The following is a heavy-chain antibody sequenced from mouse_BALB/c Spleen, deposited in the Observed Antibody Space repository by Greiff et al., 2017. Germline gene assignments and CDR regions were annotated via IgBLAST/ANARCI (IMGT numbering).Heavy chain of an antibody. CDR2: ISSGGSYT. CDR1: GFTFSSYA. D-gene: IGHD2-10*01. J-gene: IGHJ4*01. V-gene: IGHV5-9-4*01. CDR3: AREGAYYGNYYAMDY. Sequence: EVKLEESGGGLVKPGGSLKLSCAASGFTFSSYAMSWVRQSPEKRLEWVAEISSGGSYTYYPDTVTGRFTISRDNAKNTLYLEMSSLRSEDTAMYYCAREGAYYGNYYAMDYWGQGTSVTVSS.